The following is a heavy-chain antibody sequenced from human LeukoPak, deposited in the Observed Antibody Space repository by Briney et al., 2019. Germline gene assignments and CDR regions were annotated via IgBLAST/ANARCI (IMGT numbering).Heavy chain of an antibody. V-gene: IGHV3-48*03. Sequence: PGGSLRLSCAASGFTFSSYEMNWVRQAPGKGLEWVSYISSSGSTIYYADSVKGRFTISRDNAKNSLYLQMNSLRAEDTAVYYCARRIAVAGLDYWGQGTLVTVSS. CDR3: ARRIAVAGLDY. J-gene: IGHJ4*02. CDR1: GFTFSSYE. D-gene: IGHD6-19*01. CDR2: ISSSGSTI.